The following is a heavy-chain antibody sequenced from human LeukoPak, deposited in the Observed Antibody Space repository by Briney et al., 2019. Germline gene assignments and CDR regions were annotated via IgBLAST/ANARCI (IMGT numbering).Heavy chain of an antibody. Sequence: SETLSLTCTVSGGSISSGSYYWSWIRQPAGKGLEWIGRIYTSGSTNYNPSLKSRVTISVDTSKNQFSLKLSSVTAADTAVYYCAKGVSSGWYAEYFQHWGQGTLVTVSS. CDR1: GGSISSGSYY. CDR2: IYTSGST. D-gene: IGHD6-19*01. V-gene: IGHV4-61*02. CDR3: AKGVSSGWYAEYFQH. J-gene: IGHJ1*01.